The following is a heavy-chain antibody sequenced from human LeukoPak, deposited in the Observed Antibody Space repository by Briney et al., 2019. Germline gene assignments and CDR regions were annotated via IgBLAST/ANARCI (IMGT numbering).Heavy chain of an antibody. J-gene: IGHJ3*02. V-gene: IGHV4-34*01. CDR1: GGSISSYY. CDR3: ARVKYRGYDSLGQDAFDI. CDR2: INHSGST. Sequence: SETLSLTCTVSGGSISSYYWSWIRQPPGKGLEWIGEINHSGSTNYNPSLKSRVTISVDTSKNQFSLKLSSVTAADTAIYYCARVKYRGYDSLGQDAFDIWGQGTLVTVSS. D-gene: IGHD5-12*01.